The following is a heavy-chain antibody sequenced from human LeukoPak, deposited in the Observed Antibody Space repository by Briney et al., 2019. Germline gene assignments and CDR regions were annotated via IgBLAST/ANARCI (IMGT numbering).Heavy chain of an antibody. Sequence: ASETLSLTCAVYGGSFSGYYWSWIRQPPGKGLEWIGEINHSGSTNYNPSLKSRVTISVDTSKNQFSLKLSSVTAADTAVYYCAMVRGVIEHFDYWGQGTLVTVSS. CDR3: AMVRGVIEHFDY. J-gene: IGHJ4*02. CDR1: GGSFSGYY. V-gene: IGHV4-34*01. CDR2: INHSGST. D-gene: IGHD3-10*01.